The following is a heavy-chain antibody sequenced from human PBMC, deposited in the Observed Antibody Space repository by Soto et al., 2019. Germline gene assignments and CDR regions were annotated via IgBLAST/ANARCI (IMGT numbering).Heavy chain of an antibody. CDR2: IYTSASI. CDR3: ARDREAGYNFYYGIDV. Sequence: SETLSLTCSVSGADINTYSWTWIRQPAGKGLEWIGRIYTSASINYNPSLRGRVTLSVDTTTNQVSLKLASVTAADTAVYYCARDREAGYNFYYGIDVWGQGTTVTVSS. V-gene: IGHV4-4*07. J-gene: IGHJ6*02. D-gene: IGHD6-19*01. CDR1: GADINTYS.